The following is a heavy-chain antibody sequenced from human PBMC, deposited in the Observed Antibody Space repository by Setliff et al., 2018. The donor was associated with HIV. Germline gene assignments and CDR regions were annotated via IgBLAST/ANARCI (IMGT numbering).Heavy chain of an antibody. Sequence: PGGSLRLSCAASGFTFSSYSMNWVRQAPGKGLEWVSYISSSSSTIYYADSVKGRFTISRDNAKNSLYLQMNSLRAEDTAVYYCARARGYYDSSGYNDYWGQGTLVTVSS. V-gene: IGHV3-48*04. CDR3: ARARGYYDSSGYNDY. CDR2: ISSSSSTI. D-gene: IGHD3-22*01. CDR1: GFTFSSYS. J-gene: IGHJ4*02.